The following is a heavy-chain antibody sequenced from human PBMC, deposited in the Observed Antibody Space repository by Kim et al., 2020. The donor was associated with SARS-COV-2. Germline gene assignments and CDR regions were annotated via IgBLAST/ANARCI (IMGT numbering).Heavy chain of an antibody. J-gene: IGHJ6*02. V-gene: IGHV3-11*01. CDR3: GRGNLGYYYYGMDV. D-gene: IGHD7-27*01. Sequence: ADSVRGRFTISRDNAKNSVYLQMNGLRDEDTAVYYWGRGNLGYYYYGMDVWGQGTTVTVSS.